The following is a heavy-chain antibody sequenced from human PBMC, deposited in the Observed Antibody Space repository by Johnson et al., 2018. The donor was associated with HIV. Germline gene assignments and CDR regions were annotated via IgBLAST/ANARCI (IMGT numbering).Heavy chain of an antibody. CDR2: ISNSGSSV. D-gene: IGHD3-22*01. CDR1: GFTFNDYY. CDR3: ARDSYDISGQQHDAFDI. Sequence: QVQLVESGGGLVKPGGSLRLSCAASGFTFNDYYMSWIRQAPGKGLEWVSYISNSGSSVYYADSVKGRFTISRDNATTSLYLQMNSLRAEDTAVYYCARDSYDISGQQHDAFDIWGQGTMVTVSS. V-gene: IGHV3-11*04. J-gene: IGHJ3*02.